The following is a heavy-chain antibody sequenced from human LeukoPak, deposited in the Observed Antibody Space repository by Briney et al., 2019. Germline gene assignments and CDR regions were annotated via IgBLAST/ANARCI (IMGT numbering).Heavy chain of an antibody. V-gene: IGHV1-69*04. Sequence: SVKVSCKASGGTFSSYAMGWVRQAPGQGLERMGRIIPILGIANYAQKFQGRVTITADKSTSTAYMELSSLRSEDTAVYYWARGATGDAFDIWGQGTMVTVSS. CDR1: GGTFSSYA. D-gene: IGHD1-26*01. CDR3: ARGATGDAFDI. J-gene: IGHJ3*02. CDR2: IIPILGIA.